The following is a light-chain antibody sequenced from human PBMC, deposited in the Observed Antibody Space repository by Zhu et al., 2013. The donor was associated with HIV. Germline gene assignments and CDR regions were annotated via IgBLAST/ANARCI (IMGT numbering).Light chain of an antibody. Sequence: DIQMTQSPSSLSASVGDRVTITCQASQAISNHLNWFQQKPGKAPKLLIYDASSLQTGVPSRFSGSGSGTDFTLTISSLQPEDCGSYYCQQYHSYPLTFGGGTKVEIK. CDR1: QAISNH. CDR2: DAS. CDR3: QQYHSYPLT. V-gene: IGKV1-33*01. J-gene: IGKJ4*01.